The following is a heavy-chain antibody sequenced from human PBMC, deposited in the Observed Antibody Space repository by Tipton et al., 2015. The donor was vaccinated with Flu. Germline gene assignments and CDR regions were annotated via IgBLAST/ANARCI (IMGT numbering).Heavy chain of an antibody. V-gene: IGHV1-8*01. J-gene: IGHJ5*02. D-gene: IGHD2-15*01. Sequence: QLVQSGAEVKKPGASVKVSCKASGYTFTSYDINWVRQATGQGLEWMGWMNPNSGNTGYAQKFQGRVTMTRNTSISTAYMELSSLRSEDTAVYYCARRVPYCSGGSCYSRWFDPWGQGTLVTVSS. CDR3: ARRVPYCSGGSCYSRWFDP. CDR1: GYTFTSYD. CDR2: MNPNSGNT.